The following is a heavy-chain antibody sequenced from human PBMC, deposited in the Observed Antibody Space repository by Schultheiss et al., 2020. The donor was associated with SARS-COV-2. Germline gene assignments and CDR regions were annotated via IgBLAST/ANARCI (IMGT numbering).Heavy chain of an antibody. CDR2: IKQDGSEK. Sequence: GGSLRLSCTASGFTFGDYAMSWVRQAPGKGLEWVANIKQDGSEKYYADSVKGRFTISRDNSKNTLYLQMNSLRAEDTAVYYCARASSSSWFFDYWGQGTLVTVSS. V-gene: IGHV3-7*01. J-gene: IGHJ4*02. D-gene: IGHD6-13*01. CDR3: ARASSSSWFFDY. CDR1: GFTFGDYA.